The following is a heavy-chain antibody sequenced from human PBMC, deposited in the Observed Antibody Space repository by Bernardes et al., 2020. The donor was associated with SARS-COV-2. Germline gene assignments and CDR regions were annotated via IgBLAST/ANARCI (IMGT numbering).Heavy chain of an antibody. J-gene: IGHJ5*02. CDR2: IYYTGST. V-gene: IGHV4-59*08. Sequence: SETLSLTSTVSGGSISPYYWNWVRQPPGKGLEWIGYIYYTGSTYYNPSLASRATISLDTSKNQFSLKLSSVTAADTAVYYCARRRVSERPVAEGNWLDPWGQGTLVTVSS. CDR1: GGSISPYY. CDR3: ARRRVSERPVAEGNWLDP. D-gene: IGHD6-19*01.